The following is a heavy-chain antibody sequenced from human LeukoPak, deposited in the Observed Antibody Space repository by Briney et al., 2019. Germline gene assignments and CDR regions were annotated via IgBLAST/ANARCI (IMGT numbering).Heavy chain of an antibody. J-gene: IGHJ6*03. Sequence: GGSLRLSCAASGFTFSSYWMSWVRQAPGKGLEWVANIKQDGSEKYYVDSVKGRFTISRDNAKNSLYLQMNGLRAEDTAVYDCARDRRLHCSSTSCYRRYYYYMDVWGKGTTVTVSS. CDR2: IKQDGSEK. D-gene: IGHD2-2*01. CDR1: GFTFSSYW. V-gene: IGHV3-7*03. CDR3: ARDRRLHCSSTSCYRRYYYYMDV.